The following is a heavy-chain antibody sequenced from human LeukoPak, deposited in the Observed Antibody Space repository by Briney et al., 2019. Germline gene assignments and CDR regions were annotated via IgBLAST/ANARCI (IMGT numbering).Heavy chain of an antibody. CDR3: VLSVAGSLYYFDY. D-gene: IGHD6-19*01. Sequence: ASVKVSCKASGGTFSSYAIIWVRQAPGQGLEWMGRIIPILGVANYAQKFQGRVTITADKSTSTAYMELSSLRSEDTAVYYCVLSVAGSLYYFDYWGQGTLVTVSS. CDR2: IIPILGVA. J-gene: IGHJ4*02. CDR1: GGTFSSYA. V-gene: IGHV1-69*04.